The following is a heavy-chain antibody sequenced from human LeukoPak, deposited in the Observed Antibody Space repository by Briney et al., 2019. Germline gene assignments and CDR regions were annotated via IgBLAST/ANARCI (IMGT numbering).Heavy chain of an antibody. V-gene: IGHV3-23*01. CDR3: AKVLNYYGSGSYRY. CDR1: GFTFSSYA. CDR2: ISGSGGST. D-gene: IGHD3-10*01. Sequence: GGSLRLSCAASGFTFSSYAMSWVRQAPGKGLEWVSGISGSGGSTYYADSVKGRFTISRDNSKNTLYLQMNSLRAEDTAVYYCAKVLNYYGSGSYRYWGQGTLVTVSS. J-gene: IGHJ4*02.